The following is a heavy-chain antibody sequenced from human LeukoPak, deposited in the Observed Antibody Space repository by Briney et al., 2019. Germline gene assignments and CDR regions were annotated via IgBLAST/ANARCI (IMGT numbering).Heavy chain of an antibody. V-gene: IGHV4-59*01. CDR2: IYNTGNT. J-gene: IGHJ4*02. CDR1: GGSISSYY. D-gene: IGHD3-10*01. Sequence: SETLSLTCTVSGGSISSYYWNWIRQPPGKGLEWIGYIYNTGNTNNNPSLKSRVTISVDTSKNHFSLKLSSVTAADTAVYYCARGTPYGSGSYPFGYWGQGILVTVSS. CDR3: ARGTPYGSGSYPFGY.